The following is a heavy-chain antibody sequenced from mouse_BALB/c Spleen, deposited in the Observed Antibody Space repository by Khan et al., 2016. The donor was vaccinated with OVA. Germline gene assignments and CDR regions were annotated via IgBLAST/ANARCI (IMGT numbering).Heavy chain of an antibody. J-gene: IGHJ1*01. D-gene: IGHD1-1*01. V-gene: IGHV1-77*01. Sequence: QVQRKQDGPELVKPGASVKMSCKASGYTFTDYVINWVKQSTGQGLEWIGEIYPGSGRTNYNEKFKGKATLTADKSSNTAYMQLSSLTSEDSAVYFSARPSSYYGSNYYWFFAVWGAGSTVTVSS. CDR3: ARPSSYYGSNYYWFFAV. CDR2: IYPGSGRT. CDR1: GYTFTDYV.